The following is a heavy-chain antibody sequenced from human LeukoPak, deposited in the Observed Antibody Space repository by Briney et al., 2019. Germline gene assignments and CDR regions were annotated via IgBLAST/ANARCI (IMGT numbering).Heavy chain of an antibody. J-gene: IGHJ3*02. CDR2: INHSGST. V-gene: IGHV4-34*01. CDR1: GGSFSGYY. Sequence: SETLSLTCAVYGGSFSGYYWSWIRQPPGKGLEWIGEINHSGSTNYNPSLKSRVTISVDTSKNQFSLKLSSVTAADTAVYYCATWTVPAASFLAPHDAFDIWGQGTMVTVSS. CDR3: ATWTVPAASFLAPHDAFDI. D-gene: IGHD2-2*01.